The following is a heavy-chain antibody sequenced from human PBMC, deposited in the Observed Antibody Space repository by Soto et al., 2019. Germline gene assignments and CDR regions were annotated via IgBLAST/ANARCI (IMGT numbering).Heavy chain of an antibody. CDR1: GGSISSSSYY. CDR2: IYYSGST. CDR3: ARPGGYSYGYDFDY. D-gene: IGHD5-18*01. V-gene: IGHV4-39*01. Sequence: SETLSLTCTVSGGSISSSSYYWGWIRQPPGKGLEWIGSIYYSGSTYYNPSLKSRVTISVDTSKNQFSLKLSSVTAADTAVYYCARPGGYSYGYDFDYWGQGTLVTVSS. J-gene: IGHJ4*02.